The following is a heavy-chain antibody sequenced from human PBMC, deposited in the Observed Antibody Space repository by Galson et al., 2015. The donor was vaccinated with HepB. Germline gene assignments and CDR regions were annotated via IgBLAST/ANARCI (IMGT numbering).Heavy chain of an antibody. CDR3: AKDMVGDMGGYDDYYYYGMDV. V-gene: IGHV3-9*01. D-gene: IGHD5-12*01. CDR2: ISWNSGSI. Sequence: SLRLSCAASGFTFDDYAMHWVRQAPGKGLEWVSGISWNSGSIGYADSVKGRFTISRDNAKNSLYLQMNSLRAEDTALYYCAKDMVGDMGGYDDYYYYGMDVWGQGTTVTVSS. J-gene: IGHJ6*02. CDR1: GFTFDDYA.